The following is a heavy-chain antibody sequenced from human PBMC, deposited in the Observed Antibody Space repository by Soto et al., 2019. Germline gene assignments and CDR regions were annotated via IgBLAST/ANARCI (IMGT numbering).Heavy chain of an antibody. V-gene: IGHV1-18*01. CDR1: GYTFTSYG. J-gene: IGHJ4*02. Sequence: QVHLVQSGAEVKKPGDSVKVSCKASGYTFTSYGITWVRQAPGQGLEWMGWISAHNGNTDYAQKLQGRVIVTRDTSTSTAYMELRSLISDDTDVYYCARGRYGDYWGQGALVTVSS. CDR3: ARGRYGDY. D-gene: IGHD1-1*01. CDR2: ISAHNGNT.